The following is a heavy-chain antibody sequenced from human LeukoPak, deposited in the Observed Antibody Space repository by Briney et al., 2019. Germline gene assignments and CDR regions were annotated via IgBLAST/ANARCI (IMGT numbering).Heavy chain of an antibody. V-gene: IGHV4-59*08. CDR3: ARLKLGAYFDL. D-gene: IGHD3-16*01. Sequence: PGGSLRLSCAASGFTFSSYAMSWVRQAPGKGLEWVGYVYNSGDTGKNPSLKSRVTILLDTSKNQCSLKLTSVSAAVTAVYYCARLKLGAYFDLWGRGTLVTVSS. CDR1: GFTFSSYA. CDR2: VYNSGDT. J-gene: IGHJ2*01.